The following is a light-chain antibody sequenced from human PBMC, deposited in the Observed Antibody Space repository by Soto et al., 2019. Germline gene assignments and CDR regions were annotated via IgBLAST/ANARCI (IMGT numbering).Light chain of an antibody. V-gene: IGKV3-15*01. CDR1: QSVSTN. CDR3: QQYNKWPRGT. Sequence: DIVMTPSPATLSLSPGERATLSCRASQSVSTNLAWYQQTPGQAPRLLIYGASSRATSVPARFSGSGSGTEFTLTISSLQSEDFAVYYCQQYNKWPRGTFGQGTKVDI. CDR2: GAS. J-gene: IGKJ1*01.